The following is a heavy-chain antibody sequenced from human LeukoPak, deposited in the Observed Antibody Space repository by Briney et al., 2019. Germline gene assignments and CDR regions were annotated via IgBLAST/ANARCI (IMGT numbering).Heavy chain of an antibody. D-gene: IGHD6-19*01. Sequence: ASVKVSCKASGYTFTSYGISWVRQAPGQGLEWMGWTSAYNGNTNYAQKFQGRVTMTTDTSTGTAYMELRSLRSDDTAVYYCARDLTAVAGNWYFDLWGRGTLVTVSS. CDR2: TSAYNGNT. J-gene: IGHJ2*01. V-gene: IGHV1-18*04. CDR3: ARDLTAVAGNWYFDL. CDR1: GYTFTSYG.